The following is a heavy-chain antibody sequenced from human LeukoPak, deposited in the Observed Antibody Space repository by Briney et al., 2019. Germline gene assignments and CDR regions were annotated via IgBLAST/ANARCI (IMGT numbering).Heavy chain of an antibody. J-gene: IGHJ5*02. D-gene: IGHD6-6*01. CDR1: GGSFSGYY. Sequence: SETLSLTCAVYGGSFSGYYWSWIRQPPGKGLEWIGEINHSGSTNYNPSLKSRVTISVDTSKNQFSLKLSSVTAADTAVYYCAGYTVGAARRGGGNWFDPWGQGTLVTVSS. CDR2: INHSGST. CDR3: AGYTVGAARRGGGNWFDP. V-gene: IGHV4-34*01.